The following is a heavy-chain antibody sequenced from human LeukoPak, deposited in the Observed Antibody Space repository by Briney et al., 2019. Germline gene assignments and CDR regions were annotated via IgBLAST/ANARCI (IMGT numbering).Heavy chain of an antibody. V-gene: IGHV4-59*01. Sequence: PSETLSLTCTVSGGSIRTYYWSWIRQPPGKGLEWIGYTYYSGTTNYNPSLKSRVTISVNTSKNQFSLKLSSVTAEDTAVYYCARDQAEDLYDHSGYYPWGQGTQVTVSS. CDR1: GGSIRTYY. CDR2: TYYSGTT. CDR3: ARDQAEDLYDHSGYYP. D-gene: IGHD3-22*01. J-gene: IGHJ5*02.